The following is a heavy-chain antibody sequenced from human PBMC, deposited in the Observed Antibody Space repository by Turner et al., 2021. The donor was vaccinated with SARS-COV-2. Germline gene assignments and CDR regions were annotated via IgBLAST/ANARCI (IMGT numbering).Heavy chain of an antibody. CDR1: GGSMNTNY. Sequence: QVQLQESGPGLVKPLETLSLTCTVSGGSMNTNYWSWIRQPPGKRLEWIGYIYYRGSTNYNPSLESRVTISVDTSKNQFALKLTSVTAADTAIYDCARGTVNNGVDPWGQGTLVTVSS. CDR3: ARGTVNNGVDP. CDR2: IYYRGST. J-gene: IGHJ5*02. D-gene: IGHD2-21*02. V-gene: IGHV4-59*01.